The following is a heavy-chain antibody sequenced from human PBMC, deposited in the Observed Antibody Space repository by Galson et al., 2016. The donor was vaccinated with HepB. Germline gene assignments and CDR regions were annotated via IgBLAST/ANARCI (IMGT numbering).Heavy chain of an antibody. CDR1: GFTFSSYG. J-gene: IGHJ3*02. D-gene: IGHD2-15*01. CDR2: IWLDGSNK. V-gene: IGHV3-33*01. CDR3: ARGTFCSGDSCYSPAFDM. Sequence: SLRLSCAASGFTFSSYGMHWVRQAPGKGLEWVAAIWLDGSNKNYVDSVRGRFTISRDNSKNTLYLQMNTLRAEDTAVYYCARGTFCSGDSCYSPAFDMWGQGTMVTVSS.